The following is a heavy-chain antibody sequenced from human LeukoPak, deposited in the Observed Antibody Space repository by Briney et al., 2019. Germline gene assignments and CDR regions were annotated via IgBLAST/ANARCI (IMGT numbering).Heavy chain of an antibody. J-gene: IGHJ4*02. V-gene: IGHV4-59*01. D-gene: IGHD2-2*01. CDR1: GGSISNYY. CDR3: ARDRVVPAYVDY. CDR2: IYYSGNT. Sequence: SETLSLTCTVSGGSISNYYWSWIRPPPGKGLEWIGYIYYSGNTNYNPSLKSRVTISVDTSKNQFSLKLSSVTAADTAVYYCARDRVVPAYVDYWGQGTLVTVSS.